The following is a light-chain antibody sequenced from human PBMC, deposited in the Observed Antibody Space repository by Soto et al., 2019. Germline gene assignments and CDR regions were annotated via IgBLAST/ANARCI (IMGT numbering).Light chain of an antibody. J-gene: IGKJ1*01. CDR3: QQSGSSPWT. Sequence: EIVLTQSPGTLSLSPGERATLSCRASQSISSTYLAWHQHKPGQAPRLLIYSTSSRATGIPERFSGSGSGTDFTLIISRLEPEDFAVFYCQQSGSSPWTFGQGTKVEIK. CDR1: QSISSTY. CDR2: STS. V-gene: IGKV3-20*01.